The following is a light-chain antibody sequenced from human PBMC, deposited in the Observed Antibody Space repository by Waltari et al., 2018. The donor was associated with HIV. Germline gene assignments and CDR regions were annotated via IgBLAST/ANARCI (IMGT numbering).Light chain of an antibody. J-gene: IGKJ1*01. V-gene: IGKV3-11*01. CDR3: QQRSNWPPWT. CDR1: QSVSSY. Sequence: EIVLTQSPATLSLSPGERATLSCRASQSVSSYLAWYQQKPGQAPRLLIYDASNRATGIPARFSGSGSGTDFTHTISSLEPEDCAVYYCQQRSNWPPWTFGQGTKVEIK. CDR2: DAS.